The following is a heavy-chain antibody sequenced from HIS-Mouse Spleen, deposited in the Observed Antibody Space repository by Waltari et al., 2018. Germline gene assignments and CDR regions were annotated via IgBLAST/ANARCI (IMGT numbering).Heavy chain of an antibody. CDR2: RKKDGSEK. Sequence: EVQLVESGGGLVQPGGSLRLSCAASGFTFSSYWMSWVRQAPGKGLGWVANRKKDGSEKYYVDSVKGRFTISRDNAKNSLYLQMNSLRAEDTAVYYCAREIRAFDYWGQGTLVTVSS. J-gene: IGHJ4*02. CDR3: AREIRAFDY. CDR1: GFTFSSYW. V-gene: IGHV3-7*01.